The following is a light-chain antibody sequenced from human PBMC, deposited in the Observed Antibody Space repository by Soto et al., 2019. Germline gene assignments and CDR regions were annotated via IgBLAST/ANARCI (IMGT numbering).Light chain of an antibody. CDR2: DAS. V-gene: IGKV3-11*01. J-gene: IGKJ1*01. CDR3: QQRGNWTVT. CDR1: QSVSSY. Sequence: EIVLTQSPATLSLSPGERATLSCRVSQSVSSYFAWYQQKPGQAPRLLIYDASNRATGIPARFSGSGSGTDVTLTISNLEPDDFAVYYCQQRGNWTVTFGQGTRVDIK.